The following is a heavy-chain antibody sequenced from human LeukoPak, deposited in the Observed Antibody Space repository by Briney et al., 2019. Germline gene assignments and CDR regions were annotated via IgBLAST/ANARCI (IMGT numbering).Heavy chain of an antibody. CDR2: ISGSGDRT. Sequence: GGSLRLSCSASGFTFSIYGMSWVRQAPGKGLEWVSAISGSGDRTYYADSVKGRFTISRDNSNNTLYLQMNSLRAEDTAVYYCAKVRWGSDNALDSWGQGTLVTGSS. CDR3: AKVRWGSDNALDS. CDR1: GFTFSIYG. J-gene: IGHJ4*02. V-gene: IGHV3-23*01. D-gene: IGHD3-16*01.